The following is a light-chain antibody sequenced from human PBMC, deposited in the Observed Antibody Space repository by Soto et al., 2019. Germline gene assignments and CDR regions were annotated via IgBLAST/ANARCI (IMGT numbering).Light chain of an antibody. CDR1: QVISSW. Sequence: DIQMTQSPSSVSASVGDRVTITCRATQVISSWLAWYQQKPGKAPKLLIYATSNLQSGVPSRFSGSGSGTDFTLTITSLQPEDFATYYCQQDNSLPYTFGQGTKLEIK. V-gene: IGKV1-12*01. J-gene: IGKJ2*01. CDR3: QQDNSLPYT. CDR2: ATS.